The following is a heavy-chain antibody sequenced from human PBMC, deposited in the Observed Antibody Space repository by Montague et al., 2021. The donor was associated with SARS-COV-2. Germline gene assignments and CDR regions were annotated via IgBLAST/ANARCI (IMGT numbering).Heavy chain of an antibody. Sequence: SETLSLTCTVSNGSINSYYWSWVRQPPGKRLERIGYIYYRGSTNYNPSLESRVTMSIDTSKNQFSLKLRSVTAADTAVYFCAREGLHNWFDPWGQGTLVIVSS. CDR1: NGSINSYY. J-gene: IGHJ5*02. CDR3: AREGLHNWFDP. V-gene: IGHV4-59*01. CDR2: IYYRGST.